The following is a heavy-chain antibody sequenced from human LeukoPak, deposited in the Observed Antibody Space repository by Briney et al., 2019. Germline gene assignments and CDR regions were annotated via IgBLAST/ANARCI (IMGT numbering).Heavy chain of an antibody. CDR1: GYTFTGYY. Sequence: ASVKVSCKASGYTFTGYYMHWVRQAPGQGLVWMGWINPNSGGTNYAQKFQGRVTMTRDTSISTAYMELSRLRSDDTAVYYCARDHYGSGSYYIGWGQGTLVTVSS. V-gene: IGHV1-2*02. J-gene: IGHJ4*02. CDR3: ARDHYGSGSYYIG. D-gene: IGHD3-10*01. CDR2: INPNSGGT.